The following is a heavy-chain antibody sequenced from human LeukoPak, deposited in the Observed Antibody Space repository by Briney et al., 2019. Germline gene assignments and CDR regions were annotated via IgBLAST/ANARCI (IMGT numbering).Heavy chain of an antibody. Sequence: SETLSLTCTVSGGSISSSSYYWGWIRQPPGKGLEWIGSIYYSGTTHYSPSLESRVTISVDTSKNQFSLKLSSVTAADTAVYYCARGRITMVRGVITTFDYWGQGTLVTVSS. D-gene: IGHD3-10*01. V-gene: IGHV4-39*07. CDR3: ARGRITMVRGVITTFDY. J-gene: IGHJ4*02. CDR2: IYYSGTT. CDR1: GGSISSSSYY.